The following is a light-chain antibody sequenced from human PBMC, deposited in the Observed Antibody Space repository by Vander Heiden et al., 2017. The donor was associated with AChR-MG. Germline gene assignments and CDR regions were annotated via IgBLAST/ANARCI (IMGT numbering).Light chain of an antibody. Sequence: DIQMTPSPSTLSASVGDRVTITCRASQSISSWLAWYQQKPGKAPKLLIYKASSLESGVPSRFSGSGSGTEFTLTISSLQPDDFATYYCQQYNSYRWTFGQGTKVEIK. CDR2: KAS. CDR1: QSISSW. CDR3: QQYNSYRWT. J-gene: IGKJ1*01. V-gene: IGKV1-5*03.